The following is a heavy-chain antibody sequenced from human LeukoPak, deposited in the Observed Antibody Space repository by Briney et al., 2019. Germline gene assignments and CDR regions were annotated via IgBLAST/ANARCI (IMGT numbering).Heavy chain of an antibody. J-gene: IGHJ4*02. CDR2: IYYSGST. CDR1: GGSISSYY. V-gene: IGHV4-59*08. D-gene: IGHD1-26*01. Sequence: SETLSLTCAVSGGSISSYYWSWIRQPPGKGLEWIGYIYYSGSTNYNPSLKSRVTISVDTSKNQFSLKLSSVTAADTAVYYCARWSGSYYGVFDYWGQGTLVTVSS. CDR3: ARWSGSYYGVFDY.